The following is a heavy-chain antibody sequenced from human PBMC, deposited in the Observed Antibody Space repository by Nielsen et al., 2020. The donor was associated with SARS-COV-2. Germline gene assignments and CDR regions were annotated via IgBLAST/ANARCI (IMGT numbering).Heavy chain of an antibody. CDR3: ARVDQVGYIGGVYYFDY. V-gene: IGHV4-59*13. CDR2: IYSSGSS. CDR1: GGSISGYH. D-gene: IGHD5-24*01. J-gene: IGHJ4*02. Sequence: SETLSLTCSVSGGSISGYHWSWVRQLPGKGLQWIGYIYSSGSSSYNPSLKSRVTMSVDTSKNQFSLNLSSVNATDTAVYFCARVDQVGYIGGVYYFDYWGQGTLVTVSS.